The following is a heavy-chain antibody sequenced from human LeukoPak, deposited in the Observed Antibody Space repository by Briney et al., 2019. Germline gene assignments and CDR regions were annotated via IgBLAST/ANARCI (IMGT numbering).Heavy chain of an antibody. V-gene: IGHV3-33*01. Sequence: GGSLRLSCAASGFTFSSYGMHGGRQAPGKGLVWVAVIWYDGSNKYYADSVKGRFTISRDNSKNTLYLQMNSLRAEDTAVYYCARDHRYCSGGSRYDLDYWGQGTRVTVSS. J-gene: IGHJ4*02. CDR1: GFTFSSYG. CDR3: ARDHRYCSGGSRYDLDY. D-gene: IGHD2-15*01. CDR2: IWYDGSNK.